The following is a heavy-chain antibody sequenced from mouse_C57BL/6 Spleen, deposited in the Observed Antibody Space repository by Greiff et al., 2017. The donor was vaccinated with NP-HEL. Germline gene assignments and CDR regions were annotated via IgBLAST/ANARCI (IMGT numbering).Heavy chain of an antibody. CDR1: GYAFTNYL. V-gene: IGHV1-54*01. CDR2: INPGSGGT. J-gene: IGHJ1*03. D-gene: IGHD2-4*01. CDR3: ARELYYDYDVGYFDG. Sequence: QVQLQQSGAELVRPGTSVKVSCKASGYAFTNYLIEWVKQRPGQGLEWIGVINPGSGGTNYNEKFKGKATLTADKSSSTAYMQLSSLTSEDSAVYFCARELYYDYDVGYFDGWGTGTTVTVSS.